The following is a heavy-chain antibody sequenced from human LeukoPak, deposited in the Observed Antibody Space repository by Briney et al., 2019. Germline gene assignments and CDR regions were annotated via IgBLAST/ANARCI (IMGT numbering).Heavy chain of an antibody. Sequence: PGGSLRLSCAASGFTFSNAWMSWVRQAPGKGLEWVSYISSSGSTIYYADSVKGRFTISRDNAKNSLYLQMNSLRAEDTAVYYCARDRQFVGLSGSYPIFAFDIWGQGTMVTVSS. CDR3: ARDRQFVGLSGSYPIFAFDI. J-gene: IGHJ3*02. V-gene: IGHV3-11*04. D-gene: IGHD1-26*01. CDR2: ISSSGSTI. CDR1: GFTFSNAW.